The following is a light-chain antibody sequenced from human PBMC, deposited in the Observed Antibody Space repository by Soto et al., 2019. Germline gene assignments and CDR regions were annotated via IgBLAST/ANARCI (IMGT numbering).Light chain of an antibody. CDR2: DVS. Sequence: QSVLTQPVSVSGSPGQSITISCTGTSSDAGSYNYVSWYQQHPGKAPKLMICDVSNRPSGVSNRFSGSKSGNTASLTISGLQAEDEADYYCSAFTGTTYVFGTGTKVTVL. CDR1: SSDAGSYNY. V-gene: IGLV2-14*01. CDR3: SAFTGTTYV. J-gene: IGLJ1*01.